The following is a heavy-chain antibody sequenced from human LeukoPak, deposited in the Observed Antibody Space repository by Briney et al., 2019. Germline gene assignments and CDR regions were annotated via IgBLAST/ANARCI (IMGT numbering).Heavy chain of an antibody. J-gene: IGHJ4*02. CDR2: ISSSSSYT. CDR3: VRAVSVSSYYFDC. V-gene: IGHV3-11*05. CDR1: GFTFSDYY. Sequence: KAGGSLRLSCAASGFTFSDYYMSWIRQAPGGGLEWISYISSSSSYTNYVDSVKGRFTISRDNAKNSLYLQMNSLRAEDTAVYYCVRAVSVSSYYFDCWGQGTLVTVSS. D-gene: IGHD5/OR15-5a*01.